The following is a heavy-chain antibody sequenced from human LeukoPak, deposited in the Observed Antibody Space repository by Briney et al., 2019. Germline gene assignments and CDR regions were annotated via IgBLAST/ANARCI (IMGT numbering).Heavy chain of an antibody. Sequence: GGSLRLSCAASGFTFSNAWMSWVREAPGKGLEWVGRIKSKTDGGTTDYAAPVKGRFTISRDDSKNTLYLQMNSLKTEDTAVYYCTTAPSSTDAFDIWGQGTMVTVSS. CDR2: IKSKTDGGTT. CDR1: GFTFSNAW. V-gene: IGHV3-15*01. J-gene: IGHJ3*02. CDR3: TTAPSSTDAFDI.